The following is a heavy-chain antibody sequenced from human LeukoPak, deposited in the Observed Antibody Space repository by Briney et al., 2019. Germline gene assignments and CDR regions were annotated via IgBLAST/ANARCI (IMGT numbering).Heavy chain of an antibody. D-gene: IGHD2-2*01. V-gene: IGHV4-39*01. Sequence: SETLSLTCTVSGGSISSSDYYWGWVRQPPGKGLEWIGRIYYSGSTYYNPSLKSRVTISVDTSKNQFSLKLSSVTAADTAVYYCARQRQYQLLLGWFDPWGQGTLVTVSS. CDR2: IYYSGST. CDR1: GGSISSSDYY. CDR3: ARQRQYQLLLGWFDP. J-gene: IGHJ5*02.